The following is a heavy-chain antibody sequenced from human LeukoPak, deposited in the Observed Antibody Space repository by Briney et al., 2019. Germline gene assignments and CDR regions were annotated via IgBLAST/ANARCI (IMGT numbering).Heavy chain of an antibody. J-gene: IGHJ4*02. V-gene: IGHV4-30-4*08. D-gene: IGHD3-22*01. CDR2: IYYSGSN. Sequence: SETLSLTCTVSGGSISSGDYYWSWIRQPPGKGLEWIGYIYYSGSNYYNTSLKSRVTISVDTSKNQFSLKLSSVTAADTAVYYCARGISMEVITPYYFDYWGQGTLVTVSS. CDR1: GGSISSGDYY. CDR3: ARGISMEVITPYYFDY.